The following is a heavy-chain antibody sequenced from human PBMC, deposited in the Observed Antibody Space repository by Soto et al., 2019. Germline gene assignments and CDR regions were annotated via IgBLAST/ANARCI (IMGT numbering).Heavy chain of an antibody. V-gene: IGHV4-34*01. CDR1: GGSFSGNY. CDR3: ARGPGCGGDCPPYYYYGMDV. Sequence: SETLSLTCVVYGGSFSGNYWSWIRQPPGKGLEWIGEINHSGSTNYNPSLKSRVTISVDTSKNQFSLKVSSVTAADTAVYYCARGPGCGGDCPPYYYYGMDVWGQGTMVTSP. D-gene: IGHD2-21*02. J-gene: IGHJ6*02. CDR2: INHSGST.